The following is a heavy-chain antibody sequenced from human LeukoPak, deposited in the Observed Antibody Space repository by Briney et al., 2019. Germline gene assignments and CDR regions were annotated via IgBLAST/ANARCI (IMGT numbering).Heavy chain of an antibody. CDR2: IWNDGSSE. J-gene: IGHJ4*02. Sequence: PGGSLRLSCTASGFTFSTYGMHWVRQAPGKGLEWVADIWNDGSSEYYADSVKGRFTISRDNSKNTLYLQMNSLRAEDTAVYYCAKDGSWTYYFDYWGQGTLVTVSS. D-gene: IGHD2-15*01. V-gene: IGHV3-33*06. CDR1: GFTFSTYG. CDR3: AKDGSWTYYFDY.